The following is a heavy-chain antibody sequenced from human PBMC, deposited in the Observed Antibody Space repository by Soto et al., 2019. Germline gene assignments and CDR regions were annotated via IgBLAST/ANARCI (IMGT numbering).Heavy chain of an antibody. J-gene: IGHJ4*02. D-gene: IGHD5-12*01. V-gene: IGHV4-59*01. CDR2: IYYSGST. CDR3: AGGYSGYDFDY. Sequence: SETLSLTCTVSGGAISSYYWSWIRQPPGKGLEWIGYIYYSGSTNYNPSLKSRVTISVDTSKNQFSLKLSSVTAADTAVYYCAGGYSGYDFDYWGQGTLVTVSS. CDR1: GGAISSYY.